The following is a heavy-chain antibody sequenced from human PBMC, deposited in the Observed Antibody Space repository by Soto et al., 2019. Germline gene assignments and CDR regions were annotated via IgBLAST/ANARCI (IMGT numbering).Heavy chain of an antibody. D-gene: IGHD3-10*01. CDR2: ISYDGSIE. Sequence: QVQVVESGGGVVQPGRSLRLSCAASGFTFSNYGMHWVRQASGKGLDWVAVISYDGSIEYYSESVKGRFTMSRDNSENTVYLQMNSLRTEDTAVYFCGRDWVWFGAHPIDNWGQGTLVTVSS. CDR1: GFTFSNYG. J-gene: IGHJ4*02. V-gene: IGHV3-30*03. CDR3: GRDWVWFGAHPIDN.